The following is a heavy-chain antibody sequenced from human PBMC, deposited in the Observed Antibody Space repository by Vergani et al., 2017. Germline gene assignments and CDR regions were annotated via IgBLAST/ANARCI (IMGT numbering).Heavy chain of an antibody. V-gene: IGHV3-11*01. D-gene: IGHD1-26*01. J-gene: IGHJ4*02. Sequence: QVQLVESGGGLVKPGRSLRLSCAASGFTFSDYYMSWIRQAPGKGLEWVSYISSSGSTIYYADSVKGRFTISRDNAKNSLYLQMNSLRPEDTATYYCVKDAGSYENFFDSWCQGTLVTVSS. CDR1: GFTFSDYY. CDR2: ISSSGSTI. CDR3: VKDAGSYENFFDS.